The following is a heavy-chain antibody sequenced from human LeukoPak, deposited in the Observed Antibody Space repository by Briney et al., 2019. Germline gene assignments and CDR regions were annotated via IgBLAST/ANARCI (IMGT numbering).Heavy chain of an antibody. J-gene: IGHJ6*03. D-gene: IGHD3/OR15-3a*01. Sequence: ASVKVSCKASGYTFTSYGISWVRQAPGQGLEWMGWISAYNGNTNYAQKLQGRVTMTTDTSTSTAYMELRSLRSDDTAVYYCARVDVRREYYYYYYYMDVWSKGTTVTVSS. V-gene: IGHV1-18*01. CDR3: ARVDVRREYYYYYYYMDV. CDR1: GYTFTSYG. CDR2: ISAYNGNT.